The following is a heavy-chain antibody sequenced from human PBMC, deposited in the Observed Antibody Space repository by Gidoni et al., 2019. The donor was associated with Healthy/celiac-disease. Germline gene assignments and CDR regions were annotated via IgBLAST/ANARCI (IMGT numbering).Heavy chain of an antibody. CDR3: AKDLPLDSAASDPIDY. D-gene: IGHD6-13*01. J-gene: IGHJ4*02. Sequence: GMHWVRQAPGKGLEWVALISYDGSNKYYADSVKGRFTISRDTSKNTLYLQMNSLRAEDTAVYYCAKDLPLDSAASDPIDYWGQGTLVTVSS. V-gene: IGHV3-30*18. CDR1: G. CDR2: ISYDGSNK.